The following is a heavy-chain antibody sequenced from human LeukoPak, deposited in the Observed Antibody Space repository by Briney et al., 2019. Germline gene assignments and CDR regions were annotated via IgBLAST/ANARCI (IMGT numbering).Heavy chain of an antibody. CDR1: VGSISSYY. V-gene: IGHV4-59*01. Sequence: SETLSLTCTVSVGSISSYYWSWIRQPPGTGLEWIGYIYYSGSTNYNPSLKSRVTISVDTSKNQFSLKLSSVTAADTAVYYCARVSEGLPMARGQNYYYYMDVWGKGTTVTVSS. D-gene: IGHD3-10*01. CDR2: IYYSGST. J-gene: IGHJ6*03. CDR3: ARVSEGLPMARGQNYYYYMDV.